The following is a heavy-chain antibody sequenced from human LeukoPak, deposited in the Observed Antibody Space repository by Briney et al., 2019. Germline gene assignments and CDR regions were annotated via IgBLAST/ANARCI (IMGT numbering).Heavy chain of an antibody. CDR3: ARVEMAHSGSPDYWFDP. J-gene: IGHJ5*02. CDR1: GYTFTSYG. Sequence: ASVKVSCKASGYTFTSYGISWVRQAPGQGLEWMGWISAYNGNTNYAQKLQGRVTMTTDTSTSTAYMELRSLRSDDTAVYYCARVEMAHSGSPDYWFDPWGQGTLVTVSS. D-gene: IGHD1-26*01. V-gene: IGHV1-18*01. CDR2: ISAYNGNT.